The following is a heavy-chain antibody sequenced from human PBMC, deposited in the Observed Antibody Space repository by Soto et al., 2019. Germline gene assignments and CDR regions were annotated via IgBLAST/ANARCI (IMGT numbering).Heavy chain of an antibody. CDR2: ISYEGSIK. Sequence: QVQLVESGGGVVQPGRSLRLSCAASGFSFSSYGMHWVRQALGKGLEWVAVISYEGSIKYYADSVKGRFTISRDNSKNTLYLEMNSLRAEDTAVYYCTKYGGPTVTYPEYWGRGTQVTVSS. J-gene: IGHJ4*01. V-gene: IGHV3-30*18. D-gene: IGHD4-17*01. CDR1: GFSFSSYG. CDR3: TKYGGPTVTYPEY.